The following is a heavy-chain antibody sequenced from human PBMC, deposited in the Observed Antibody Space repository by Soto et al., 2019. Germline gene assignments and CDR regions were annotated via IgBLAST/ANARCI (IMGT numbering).Heavy chain of an antibody. J-gene: IGHJ3*02. CDR1: GFTFRNFG. V-gene: IGHV3-30*18. D-gene: IGHD1-26*01. Sequence: GGSLSLSCVVSGFTFRNFGMHWVRKAPGKGLEGVAVIAYDGSYRNYADPVRGRFTISSDNSENTLYLQMDRLTTEDTAVYYCAKDRLGYSGSCSSQHAFDIWGQGTMVTVSS. CDR3: AKDRLGYSGSCSSQHAFDI. CDR2: IAYDGSYR.